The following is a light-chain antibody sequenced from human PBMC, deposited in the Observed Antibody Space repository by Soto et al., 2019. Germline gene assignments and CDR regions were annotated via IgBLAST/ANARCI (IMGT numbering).Light chain of an antibody. J-gene: IGLJ2*01. CDR1: SGHSNYA. V-gene: IGLV4-69*01. CDR3: QTWDTGIRV. Sequence: QPVLTQSPSASASLGASVKLTCTLSSGHSNYAIAWHQQQPEKGPRHLMKVNSDGSHTKGDGIPDRFSGSSSGAERYLTISSLQSEDEADYYCQTWDTGIRVFGGGTKLTVL. CDR2: VNSDGSH.